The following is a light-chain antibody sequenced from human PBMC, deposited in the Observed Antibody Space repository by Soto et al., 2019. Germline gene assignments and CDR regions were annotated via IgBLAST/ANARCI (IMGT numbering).Light chain of an antibody. CDR1: QVISSW. V-gene: IGKV1-12*01. Sequence: DIQMTQSPSSVSASVGDRVTITCRASQVISSWLAWYQQKPGKAPKLLIYAASNLQSGVPSRFSGSGSGTDFTLTISSLQPEDVATYYCQQDHSFPLIPFGQGTRLQIK. CDR3: QQDHSFPLIP. J-gene: IGKJ5*01. CDR2: AAS.